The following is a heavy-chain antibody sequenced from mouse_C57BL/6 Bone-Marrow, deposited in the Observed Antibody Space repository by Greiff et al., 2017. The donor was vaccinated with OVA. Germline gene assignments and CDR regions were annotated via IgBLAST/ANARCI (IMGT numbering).Heavy chain of an antibody. CDR1: GYTFTDYY. CDR2: INPNNGGT. Sequence: EVQLQQSGPELVKPGASVKISCKASGYTFTDYYMNWVKQSHGKSLEWIGDINPNNGGTSYNQKFKGKATLTVDKSSSTAYMELRSLTSEDSAVYYCAREIYYDYDDVPFSYWGQGTLVTVSA. V-gene: IGHV1-26*01. CDR3: AREIYYDYDDVPFSY. J-gene: IGHJ3*01. D-gene: IGHD2-4*01.